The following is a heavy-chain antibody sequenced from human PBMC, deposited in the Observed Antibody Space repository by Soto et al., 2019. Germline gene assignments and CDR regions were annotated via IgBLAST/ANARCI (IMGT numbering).Heavy chain of an antibody. V-gene: IGHV1-18*01. J-gene: IGHJ4*02. Sequence: QVQLVQSGAEVKKPGASVNVSCKASGYTFTSYGINWVRQAPGQGLEWMGWISGYNGDTNYAQKLQGRVTMTIDTSTRTAYMELRSLRSDDTAVYYCARGRYFAWASTRNYFDFWGQGTLVTVSS. CDR1: GYTFTSYG. CDR2: ISGYNGDT. CDR3: ARGRYFAWASTRNYFDF. D-gene: IGHD3-9*01.